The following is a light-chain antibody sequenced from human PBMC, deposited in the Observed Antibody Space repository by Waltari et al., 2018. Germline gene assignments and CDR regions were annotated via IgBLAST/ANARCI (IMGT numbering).Light chain of an antibody. CDR1: QNIYSY. CDR3: QHYYDNPPT. V-gene: IGKV1-6*01. J-gene: IGKJ1*01. CDR2: AAS. Sequence: IQMTQSPSALSASVGDRVNISCRASQNIYSYLAWYQQKPGKAPKLLIYAASSLQSGIPSRFSGSGSGTDFTLTISSLQPEDSAAYYCQHYYDNPPTFGQGTKVEIK.